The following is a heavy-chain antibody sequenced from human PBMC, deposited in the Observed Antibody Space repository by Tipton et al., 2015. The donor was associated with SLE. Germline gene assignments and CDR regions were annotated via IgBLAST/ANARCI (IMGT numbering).Heavy chain of an antibody. D-gene: IGHD2-8*01. CDR3: ATDDMLDLT. CDR1: GITFSTSA. Sequence: QLVQSGAEVKKPGTSVKVSCKTSGITFSTSAMQWLRQARGQRLEWIGWIVLGSGNANYAQKFQGRVSISRDKSADTASMELNSLTSEDTAAYYCATDDMLDLTWGQGTLVTVSS. J-gene: IGHJ5*02. CDR2: IVLGSGNA. V-gene: IGHV1-58*02.